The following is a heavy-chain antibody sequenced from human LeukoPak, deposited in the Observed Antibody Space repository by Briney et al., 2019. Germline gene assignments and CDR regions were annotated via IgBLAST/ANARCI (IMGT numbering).Heavy chain of an antibody. J-gene: IGHJ5*02. D-gene: IGHD3-10*01. V-gene: IGHV4-31*03. CDR1: GGSISSGGYY. CDR3: ARDATSGSWENWFDP. Sequence: PSETLSLTCTVSGGSISSGGYYWSWIRQHPGKGLEWIGYIYYSGSTYYNPSLKSRVTISVDTSKNQFSLKLSSVTAADTAVYYCARDATSGSWENWFDPWGQGTLVTVSS. CDR2: IYYSGST.